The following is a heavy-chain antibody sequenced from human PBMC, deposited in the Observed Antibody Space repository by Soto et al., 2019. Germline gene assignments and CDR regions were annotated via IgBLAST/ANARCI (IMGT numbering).Heavy chain of an antibody. D-gene: IGHD6-25*01. V-gene: IGHV4-39*01. CDR1: GGSISSSSYY. J-gene: IGHJ4*02. CDR3: ATLPATTLLTHY. CDR2: IYYSRST. Sequence: QLQLQESGPGLVKPSETLSLTCTVSGGSISSSSYYWGWIRQPPGKGLEWIGSIYYSRSTYYNPSLTSRVTISVDTSTNQFSLKLSSVTAADTAVYSGATLPATTLLTHYWGQGTLVTVSS.